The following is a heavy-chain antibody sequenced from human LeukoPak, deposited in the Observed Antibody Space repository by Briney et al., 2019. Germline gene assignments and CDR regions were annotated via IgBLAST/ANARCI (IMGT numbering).Heavy chain of an antibody. CDR2: INWNGGST. CDR3: ARERIVHYDSSGYYYGNAFDI. D-gene: IGHD3-22*01. Sequence: PGGSLRLSRAASGFTFDDYGMSWVRQAPGKGLEWVSGINWNGGSTGYADSVKGRFTISRDNAKNSLYLQMNSLRAEDTALYYCARERIVHYDSSGYYYGNAFDIWGQGTMVTVSS. CDR1: GFTFDDYG. J-gene: IGHJ3*02. V-gene: IGHV3-20*04.